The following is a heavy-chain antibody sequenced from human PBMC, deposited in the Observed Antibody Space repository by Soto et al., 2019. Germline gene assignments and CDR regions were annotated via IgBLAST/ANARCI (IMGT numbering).Heavy chain of an antibody. V-gene: IGHV1-2*02. CDR2: INPKRGLS. CDR1: GYTYINYY. CDR3: ARRDSSGSLDY. D-gene: IGHD1-1*01. Sequence: QVQLVQSGPETKQTGASVEVSCRASGYTYINYYFHWVRLAPGQGLEWMGYINPKRGLSSHAKKFQGMISMTRDTSTEPVYLEVTRLTSDDTAHSLCARRDSSGSLDYWGQGTLVSVSS. J-gene: IGHJ4*02.